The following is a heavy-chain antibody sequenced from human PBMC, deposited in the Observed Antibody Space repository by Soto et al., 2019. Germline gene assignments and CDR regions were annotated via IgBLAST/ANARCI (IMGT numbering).Heavy chain of an antibody. J-gene: IGHJ4*02. V-gene: IGHV4-59*01. CDR2: THHTGST. CDR1: GGFISSYY. D-gene: IGHD3-22*01. CDR3: ARSIDSSGYYFSNC. Sequence: QVQLQESGPGLVKPSETLSLTCTVSGGFISSYYWSWIRQSPGKGLEGIGYTHHTGSTNYNPSLESRVTMSLDTSRNQFSLKLYSVTAADTAMYSCARSIDSSGYYFSNCWGQGTLVTVSS.